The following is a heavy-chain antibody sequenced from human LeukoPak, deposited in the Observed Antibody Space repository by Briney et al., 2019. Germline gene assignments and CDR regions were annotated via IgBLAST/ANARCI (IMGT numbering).Heavy chain of an antibody. V-gene: IGHV4-39*01. J-gene: IGHJ4*02. CDR3: ARGMVRGVIITPQATQFGY. Sequence: PSETLSLTCTVSGGSISSNRYYWGWIRQPPGKGLEWIGNIHYSGSTYYNPSLKTRVTISEDTSKNQFSLKLSSVTAADTAVYYCARGMVRGVIITPQATQFGYWGQGTLVTVSS. CDR1: GGSISSNRYY. D-gene: IGHD3-10*01. CDR2: IHYSGST.